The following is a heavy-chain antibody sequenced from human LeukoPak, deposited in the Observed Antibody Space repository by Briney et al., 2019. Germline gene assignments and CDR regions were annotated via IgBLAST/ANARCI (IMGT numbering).Heavy chain of an antibody. CDR1: LYTFTSYV. Sequence: AAVKVSCMASLYTFTSYVISWVRPAPRQGLEWMGWINAYNGNTNYAQKLQGRVTMTTDTSTSTAYMELRSLRSDHTAVYYCARDHLPYYYDGSGYQGFDHWGQGTLVTVSS. D-gene: IGHD3-22*01. CDR2: INAYNGNT. J-gene: IGHJ5*02. CDR3: ARDHLPYYYDGSGYQGFDH. V-gene: IGHV1-18*01.